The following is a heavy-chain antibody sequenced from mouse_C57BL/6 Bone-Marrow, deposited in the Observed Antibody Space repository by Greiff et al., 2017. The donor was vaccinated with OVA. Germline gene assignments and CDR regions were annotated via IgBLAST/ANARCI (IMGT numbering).Heavy chain of an antibody. CDR3: AIYYGSSYGGGLAMDY. V-gene: IGHV5-17*01. CDR2: ISSGSSTI. J-gene: IGHJ4*01. CDR1: GFTFSDYG. Sequence: EVMLVESGGGLVKPGGSLKLSCAASGFTFSDYGMHWVRQAPEKGLEWVAYISSGSSTIYYADTVKGRFTISRDNAKNTLFLQMTSLRSEDTAMYYCAIYYGSSYGGGLAMDYWGQGTSVTVSS. D-gene: IGHD1-1*01.